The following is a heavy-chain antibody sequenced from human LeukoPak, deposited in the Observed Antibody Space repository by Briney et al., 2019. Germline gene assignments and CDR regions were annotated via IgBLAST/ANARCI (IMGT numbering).Heavy chain of an antibody. Sequence: GGSLRLSCAASGFIYSNYGMTWVRQAPGKGLEWVANINQDGSEKYYVDSVKGQFTISRDNAKNSLYLQMNSLRAEDTALYYCVKVSVAAPGSDYWGQGTLVTVSS. J-gene: IGHJ4*02. CDR2: INQDGSEK. V-gene: IGHV3-7*01. D-gene: IGHD6-13*01. CDR3: VKVSVAAPGSDY. CDR1: GFIYSNYG.